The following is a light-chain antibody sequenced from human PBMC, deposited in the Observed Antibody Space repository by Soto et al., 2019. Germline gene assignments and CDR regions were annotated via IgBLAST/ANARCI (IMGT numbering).Light chain of an antibody. CDR2: GAS. CDR1: QSVSSSY. V-gene: IGKV3-20*01. J-gene: IGKJ4*01. CDR3: QQYGSSPT. Sequence: EIVLTQSPGTLSLSPGERATLSCRASQSVSSSYLAWYQQKPGQAPRLLIYGASSRATGIPDRVSGSGSGTDFTLTISRLEPEDSAVYYCQQYGSSPTFGGGTKVESK.